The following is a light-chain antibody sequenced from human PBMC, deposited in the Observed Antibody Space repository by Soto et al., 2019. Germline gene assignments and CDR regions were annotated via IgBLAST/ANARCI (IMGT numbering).Light chain of an antibody. CDR1: QSLLHSNGYNY. J-gene: IGKJ1*01. CDR2: LGS. Sequence: EIVTTQSPLSLPVTPGDPASISCRSSQSLLHSNGYNYLDWYLQKPGQSPQLLIYLGSNRASGVPDRFSGSGSGTDFTLKISRVEAEDVGVYYCMQALQTPTFGQGTKVEIK. V-gene: IGKV2-28*01. CDR3: MQALQTPT.